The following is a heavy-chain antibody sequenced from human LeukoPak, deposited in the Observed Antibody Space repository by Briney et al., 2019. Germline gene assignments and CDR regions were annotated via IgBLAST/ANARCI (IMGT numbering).Heavy chain of an antibody. Sequence: AGRSLRLSCAASGFIFSTYGMNWVRQAPGKGLEWVAVIWYDGSNEYYADSVKGRFIISRDNSKNTLSLQMNSLRVEDTAVYYCARDRSGTVKNFDYWGQGTLVTVSS. D-gene: IGHD3-3*01. CDR2: IWYDGSNE. J-gene: IGHJ4*02. CDR1: GFIFSTYG. CDR3: ARDRSGTVKNFDY. V-gene: IGHV3-33*01.